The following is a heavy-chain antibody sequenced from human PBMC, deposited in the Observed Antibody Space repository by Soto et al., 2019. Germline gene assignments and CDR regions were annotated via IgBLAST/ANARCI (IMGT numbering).Heavy chain of an antibody. D-gene: IGHD2-2*01. J-gene: IGHJ3*02. Sequence: SETLSLTCTVSGGSISSYYWSWIRQPAGKGLEWIGRIYTSGSTNYNPSLKRRVTMSVGTSKNQFSLKLSSVPAADTAVYSCARVEVVVTGDAFNIWGQGTRGTVS. CDR3: ARVEVVVTGDAFNI. CDR2: IYTSGST. CDR1: GGSISSYY. V-gene: IGHV4-4*07.